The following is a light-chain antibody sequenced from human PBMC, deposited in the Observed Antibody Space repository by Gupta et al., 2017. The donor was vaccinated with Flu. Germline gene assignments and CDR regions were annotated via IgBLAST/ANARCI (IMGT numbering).Light chain of an antibody. J-gene: IGKJ1*01. CDR2: KAS. CDR3: QQYRSDGWT. CDR1: QSSDSW. Sequence: DIQMTQSPSTLSASVGDRVTITCRASQSSDSWLAWYQQKPGKAPKLVIYKASNLESGVPSRFSGSGSGTEFTLTISSLQPDDFATYYCQQYRSDGWTFGQGTTVEIQ. V-gene: IGKV1-5*03.